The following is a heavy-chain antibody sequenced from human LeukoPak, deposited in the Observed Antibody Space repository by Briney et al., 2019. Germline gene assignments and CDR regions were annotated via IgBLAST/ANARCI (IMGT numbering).Heavy chain of an antibody. CDR1: GFTFSNYE. CDR3: ASLWELLGS. J-gene: IGHJ4*02. D-gene: IGHD1-26*01. CDR2: ISIDGKTI. Sequence: GRSLRLSCAASGFTFSNYEMDWVRQAPGKGLEWVSYISIDGKTIHYADSVKGRFTISRDNAKNSVYLQMNSLRVEDTAVYYCASLWELLGSWGQGTLVTVSS. V-gene: IGHV3-48*03.